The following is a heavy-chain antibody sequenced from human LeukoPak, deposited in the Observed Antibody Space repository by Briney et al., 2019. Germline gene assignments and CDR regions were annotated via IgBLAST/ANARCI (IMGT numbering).Heavy chain of an antibody. D-gene: IGHD3-10*01. Sequence: ASVKVSCKASGYTFTNYAFSWVRQAPGLGLEWMGWINTNNGNTNYVKRLQGRVTMTTDTSTSTAYMELRSLRSDDTAVYYCAREREETYGSGSYTFDHWGQGTLVTVSS. CDR2: INTNNGNT. V-gene: IGHV1-18*01. CDR1: GYTFTNYA. J-gene: IGHJ4*02. CDR3: AREREETYGSGSYTFDH.